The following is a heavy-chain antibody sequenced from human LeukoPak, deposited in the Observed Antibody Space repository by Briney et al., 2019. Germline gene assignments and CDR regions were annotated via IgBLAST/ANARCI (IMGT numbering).Heavy chain of an antibody. V-gene: IGHV3-9*03. CDR3: AKEIERGYSSSSYFDY. D-gene: IGHD6-13*01. J-gene: IGHJ4*02. Sequence: GRSLRLSCAASGFTFDDYAMHWVRQAPGKGLEWVSGISWNSGSIGYADSVKGRFTISRDNAKNSLYLQMNSLRAEDMALYYCAKEIERGYSSSSYFDYWGQGTLVTVSS. CDR1: GFTFDDYA. CDR2: ISWNSGSI.